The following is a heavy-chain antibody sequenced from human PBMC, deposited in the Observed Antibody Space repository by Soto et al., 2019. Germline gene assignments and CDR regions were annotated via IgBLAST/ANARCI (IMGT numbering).Heavy chain of an antibody. CDR2: IIPIFGTA. V-gene: IGHV1-69*13. Sequence: SVNVSCKSSGGTFISYSISWVRQAPGQGLEWMGWIIPIFGTANYAQKFQGRVTITADESTSTAYMELSSLRSEDTAVYYCARDRDIVVVVAVHDAFDIWGQGTMVTVSS. D-gene: IGHD2-15*01. CDR1: GGTFISYS. CDR3: ARDRDIVVVVAVHDAFDI. J-gene: IGHJ3*02.